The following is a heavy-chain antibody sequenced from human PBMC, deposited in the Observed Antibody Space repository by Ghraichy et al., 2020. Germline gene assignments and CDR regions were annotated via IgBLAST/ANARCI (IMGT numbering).Heavy chain of an antibody. D-gene: IGHD6-19*01. J-gene: IGHJ4*02. CDR2: INPERGYT. CDR1: RNIFTGYD. V-gene: IGHV1-8*01. CDR3: ARVPSGWPSGWYGDY. Sequence: ASVKVSCKASRNIFTGYDINWVRQATGQGLEWMGWINPERGYTGYAPKFQGRLTMTSDISINTTYMELSGLKPEDTAVYYCARVPSGWPSGWYGDYWGQGSLVTVSS.